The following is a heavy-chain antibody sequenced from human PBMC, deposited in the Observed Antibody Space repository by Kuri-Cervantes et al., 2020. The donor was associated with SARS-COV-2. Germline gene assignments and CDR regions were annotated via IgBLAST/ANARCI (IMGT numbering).Heavy chain of an antibody. CDR1: GFTFSNAW. CDR3: TTDPQYYDFWSGYYYYGMDV. V-gene: IGHV3-15*01. J-gene: IGHJ6*02. D-gene: IGHD3-3*01. Sequence: GGSLRFSCAASGFTFSNAWMSWVRQAPGKGLEWVGRIKSKTDGGTTDYAAPVKGRFTISRDDSKNTLYLQMNSLKTEDTAVYYCTTDPQYYDFWSGYYYYGMDVWGQGTTVTVSS. CDR2: IKSKTDGGTT.